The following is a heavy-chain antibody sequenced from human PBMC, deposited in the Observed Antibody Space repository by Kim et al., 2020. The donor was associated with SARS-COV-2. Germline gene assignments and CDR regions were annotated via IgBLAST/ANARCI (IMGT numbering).Heavy chain of an antibody. D-gene: IGHD3-10*01. CDR3: AKKVEGSGSYFDF. CDR1: GFTFMNFA. CDR2: ISGTGGSK. V-gene: IGHV3-23*01. J-gene: IGHJ4*02. Sequence: GGSLRLSCVTSGFTFMNFAITWVRQAPGKGLEWVSLISGTGGSKFYADSVNGRFTISRDNSNNTVYLQLNSLRAEDTATYYCAKKVEGSGSYFDFWGQGT.